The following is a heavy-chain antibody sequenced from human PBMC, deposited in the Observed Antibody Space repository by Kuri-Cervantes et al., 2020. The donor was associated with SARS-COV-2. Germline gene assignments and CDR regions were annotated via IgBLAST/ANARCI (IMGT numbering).Heavy chain of an antibody. D-gene: IGHD6-13*01. CDR3: ARVAAGTIEDYYYGMDV. J-gene: IGHJ6*02. Sequence: SETLSLTCTVSGGSVSSGSYYWSWIRHPPGKGLEWIGYIYYTGSTNYSPSLKSRVTISVDTSKNQFSLKLSSVTAADTAVYYCARVAAGTIEDYYYGMDVWGQGTTVTVSS. CDR2: IYYTGST. V-gene: IGHV4-61*01. CDR1: GGSVSSGSYY.